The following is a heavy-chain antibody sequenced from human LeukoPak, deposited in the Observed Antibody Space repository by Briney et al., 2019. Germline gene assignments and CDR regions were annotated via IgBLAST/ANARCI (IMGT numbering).Heavy chain of an antibody. V-gene: IGHV3-21*01. Sequence: GGSLRLSCAASGFTFSSYAMNWVRQAPGKGLEWVSSISSSSSYIYYADSVKGRFTISRDNAKNSLYLQMNSLRAEDTAVYYCARDNDLLRYFDWPLDYWGQGTLVTVSS. CDR1: GFTFSSYA. CDR3: ARDNDLLRYFDWPLDY. J-gene: IGHJ4*02. CDR2: ISSSSSYI. D-gene: IGHD3-9*01.